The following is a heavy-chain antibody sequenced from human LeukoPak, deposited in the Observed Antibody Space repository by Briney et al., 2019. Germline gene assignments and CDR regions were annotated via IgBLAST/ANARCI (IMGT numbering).Heavy chain of an antibody. CDR1: GFSFSSYE. Sequence: GGSLRLSCAASGFSFSSYEMNWVRQAPGKGLEWISYISASGTLTHYADSVEGRFTISRDNAKNSLYLQMNSLRGEDTAVYYCARDGTPIYSSGWAYMDVWGKGTTVTISS. CDR3: ARDGTPIYSSGWAYMDV. V-gene: IGHV3-48*03. CDR2: ISASGTLT. J-gene: IGHJ6*04. D-gene: IGHD6-25*01.